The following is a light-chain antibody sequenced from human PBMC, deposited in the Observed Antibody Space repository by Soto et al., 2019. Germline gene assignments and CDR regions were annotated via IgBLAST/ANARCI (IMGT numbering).Light chain of an antibody. CDR1: QSVDSSF. CDR3: QQYVSSVT. CDR2: GAS. J-gene: IGKJ1*01. Sequence: EIVLTQSPGFLSLSPGERATLSCRASQSVDSSFFAWYQQKPGQAPRLLIYGASKSATGIQDRFSGSGSGTDFTLTISRLEPEDFAVYYCQQYVSSVTFGQGTKVEIK. V-gene: IGKV3-20*01.